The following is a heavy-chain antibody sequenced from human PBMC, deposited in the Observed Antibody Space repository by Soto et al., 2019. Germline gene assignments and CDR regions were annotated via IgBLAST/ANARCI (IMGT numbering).Heavy chain of an antibody. J-gene: IGHJ6*02. CDR1: GFSFGSSW. Sequence: GGSLRLSCAASGFSFGSSWMTWVRQAPGKGLEWVANIKQDGSEKYYVDSVKGRFTISRNNVENSLYLEMNSLRAEDTAVYYCARASGSTRITSLFGKNGQKNYYHGMDVWGQGTTVTVSS. D-gene: IGHD3-10*01. CDR2: IKQDGSEK. V-gene: IGHV3-7*05. CDR3: ARASGSTRITSLFGKNGQKNYYHGMDV.